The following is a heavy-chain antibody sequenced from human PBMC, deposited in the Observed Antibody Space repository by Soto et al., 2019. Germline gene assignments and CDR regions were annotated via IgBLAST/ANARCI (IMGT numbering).Heavy chain of an antibody. V-gene: IGHV4-59*01. J-gene: IGHJ4*02. CDR2: IYYSGST. D-gene: IGHD4-4*01. CDR1: GGSIISYY. Sequence: SETLSLTCTVSGGSIISYYWSWIRQPPGKGLEWIGYIYYSGSTNYNPSLKSRVTISVDTSKNQFSLKLSSVTAADTAVYYCASNTVTTNYFDYWGQGTLVTVSS. CDR3: ASNTVTTNYFDY.